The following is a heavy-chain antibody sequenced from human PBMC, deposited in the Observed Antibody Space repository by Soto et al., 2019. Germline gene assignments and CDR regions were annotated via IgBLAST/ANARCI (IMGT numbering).Heavy chain of an antibody. J-gene: IGHJ4*02. V-gene: IGHV5-10-1*01. D-gene: IGHD3-10*01. Sequence: EVQLVQSGAEVKKPGESLRISCKGSGYSFTSYWISWVRQMPGKGLEWMGRIDPSDSYTNYSPSFQGHVTISVDKSISTDDLQWSSLRGSDNAMYDWATLRVGFGELLTYWGQGTLVTVSS. CDR1: GYSFTSYW. CDR3: ATLRVGFGELLTY. CDR2: IDPSDSYT.